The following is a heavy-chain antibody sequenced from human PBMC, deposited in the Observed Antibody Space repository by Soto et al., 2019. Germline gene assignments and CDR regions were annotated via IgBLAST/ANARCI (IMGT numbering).Heavy chain of an antibody. D-gene: IGHD3-22*01. CDR2: MNPNSGNT. J-gene: IGHJ4*02. V-gene: IGHV1-8*01. Sequence: VQLVQSWAEVRKPGASVKVSCKASGYTFTSYDINWVRQATGQGLEWMGWMNPNSGNTGYAQKFQGRVTMTRSNSVSTAYMELTGLRSEDTAVYYCARGHNYYDSSGYYGDWGQGTLVTVSS. CDR3: ARGHNYYDSSGYYGD. CDR1: GYTFTSYD.